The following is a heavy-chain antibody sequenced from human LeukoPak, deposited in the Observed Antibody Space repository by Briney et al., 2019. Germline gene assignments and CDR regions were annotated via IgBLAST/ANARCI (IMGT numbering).Heavy chain of an antibody. J-gene: IGHJ5*02. CDR1: GGSLSYYY. Sequence: SETLSLTCTVSGGSLSYYYWSWIRQPPGKGLEWIGHIYYKGSTNYNPSLKSRATISVDTSKNQFSLKLSSVTAADTAVYYCTSHESYGDANWFDPWGQGILVTVSS. V-gene: IGHV4-59*08. D-gene: IGHD4/OR15-4a*01. CDR2: IYYKGST. CDR3: TSHESYGDANWFDP.